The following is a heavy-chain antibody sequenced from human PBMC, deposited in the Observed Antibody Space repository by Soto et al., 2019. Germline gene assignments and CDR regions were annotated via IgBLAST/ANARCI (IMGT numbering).Heavy chain of an antibody. CDR2: INHSGST. CDR1: GGSFSGYY. Sequence: PSETLSLTCAVYGGSFSGYYWSWIRQPPGKGLEWIGEINHSGSTNYNPSLKSRVTISVDTSKNQFSLKLSSVTAADTAVYYCARSGHTNWFDPWGQGTLVTVAS. V-gene: IGHV4-34*01. D-gene: IGHD6-25*01. CDR3: ARSGHTNWFDP. J-gene: IGHJ5*02.